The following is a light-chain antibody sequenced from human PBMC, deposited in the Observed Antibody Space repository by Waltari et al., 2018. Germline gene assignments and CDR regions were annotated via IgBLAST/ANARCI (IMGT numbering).Light chain of an antibody. CDR3: QQLNSYPLT. CDR1: QGISSY. J-gene: IGKJ4*01. Sequence: DIQLTQSPSFLSASVGDSVNITCRASQGISSYLAWYQQKPGKAPKLLIYAASTLQSGVPSRFSGSESGTEFTLTISSLQPEDFATYYCQQLNSYPLTFGGGTKVEI. V-gene: IGKV1-9*01. CDR2: AAS.